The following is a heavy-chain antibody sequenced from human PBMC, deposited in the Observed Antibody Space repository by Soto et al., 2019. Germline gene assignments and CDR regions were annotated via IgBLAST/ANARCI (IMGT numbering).Heavy chain of an antibody. V-gene: IGHV1-69*08. J-gene: IGHJ3*02. CDR2: IIPILGIA. Sequence: QVQLVQSGAEVKKPGSSVKVSCKASGGTFSSYTISWVRQAPGQGLEWMGRIIPILGIANYAQKFQGRVTITADKPTRTADMERSSLRSEDTAVYYCARDPLPPRGATTGYAFDIWGQGTLVTVSS. D-gene: IGHD1-26*01. CDR3: ARDPLPPRGATTGYAFDI. CDR1: GGTFSSYT.